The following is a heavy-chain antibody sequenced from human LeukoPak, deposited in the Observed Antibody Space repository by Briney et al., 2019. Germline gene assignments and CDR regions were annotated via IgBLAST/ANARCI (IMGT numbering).Heavy chain of an antibody. CDR1: GFTFSSYE. J-gene: IGHJ4*02. CDR3: ARSPTNSYGYPKYYFDY. V-gene: IGHV3-48*03. Sequence: PGGSLRLSCAASGFTFSSYEMNWVRQAPGKGLEWVSYISSSGSTIYYADSVKGRFTISRDNAKNSLYLQMNSLRAEDTAVYYCARSPTNSYGYPKYYFDYWGQGTLVTVSS. D-gene: IGHD5-18*01. CDR2: ISSSGSTI.